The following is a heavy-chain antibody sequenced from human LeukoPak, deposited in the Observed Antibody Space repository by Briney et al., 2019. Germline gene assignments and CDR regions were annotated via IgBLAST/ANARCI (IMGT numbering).Heavy chain of an antibody. Sequence: SETLSLTCGVSGYSISRGYYWAWIRQPPGKGLEWIGTIYHIGSTYYTPSLGSRDTISVDTSKNEFSLNLKSVTAADTAVYYCARAGWIITSGIDYWGQGALVTVSS. CDR3: ARAGWIITSGIDY. CDR2: IYHIGST. V-gene: IGHV4-38-2*01. CDR1: GYSISRGYY. J-gene: IGHJ4*02. D-gene: IGHD3-10*01.